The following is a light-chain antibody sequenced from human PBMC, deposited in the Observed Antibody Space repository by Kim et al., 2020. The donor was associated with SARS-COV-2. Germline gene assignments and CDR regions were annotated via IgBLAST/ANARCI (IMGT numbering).Light chain of an antibody. CDR2: QDD. CDR1: KLGDRY. J-gene: IGLJ1*01. CDR3: QAWDSSTGV. V-gene: IGLV3-1*01. Sequence: SVSPGQTASITCSGDKLGDRYICWYQQKPGQSLVLVIYQDDKRPSGIPERFSGSNSGNTATLTISGTQAMDEADYYCQAWDSSTGVFGTGTKVTVL.